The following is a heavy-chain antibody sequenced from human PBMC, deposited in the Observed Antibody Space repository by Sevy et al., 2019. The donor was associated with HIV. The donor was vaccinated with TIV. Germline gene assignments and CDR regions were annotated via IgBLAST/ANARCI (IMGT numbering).Heavy chain of an antibody. D-gene: IGHD3-10*01. CDR1: GFTFSNAW. V-gene: IGHV3-15*01. CDR3: TTDSEKRGPSALLDH. CDR2: IKSKTDGGTT. J-gene: IGHJ4*02. Sequence: GGSLRLSCAASGFTFSNAWMSWVRQAPGKGLEWVGRIKSKTDGGTTDYAAPVKGRFTISRDDSKNTLYLQMNSLKTQDTAIYFWTTDSEKRGPSALLDHRGQGTLVTVSS.